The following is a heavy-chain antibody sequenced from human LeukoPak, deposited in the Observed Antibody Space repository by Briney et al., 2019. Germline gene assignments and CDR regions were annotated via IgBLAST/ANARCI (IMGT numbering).Heavy chain of an antibody. CDR2: IKSKTDGGTT. CDR3: TTDPEIVVVPAAPLDY. CDR1: GFTFSNAW. J-gene: IGHJ4*02. Sequence: GGSLRLSCAASGFTFSNAWMSWVRQAPGKGLEWVDRIKSKTDGGTTDYAAPVKGRFTISRDDSKNTLYLQMNSLKTEDTAVYYCTTDPEIVVVPAAPLDYWGQGTLVTVSS. D-gene: IGHD2-2*01. V-gene: IGHV3-15*01.